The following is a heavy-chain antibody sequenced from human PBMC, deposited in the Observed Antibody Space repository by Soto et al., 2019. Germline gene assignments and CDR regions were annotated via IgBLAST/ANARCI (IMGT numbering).Heavy chain of an antibody. D-gene: IGHD3-10*01. CDR1: GFTVSSNY. V-gene: IGHV3-53*01. CDR3: AKKVTSGSGSQYFDY. CDR2: IYSGGST. J-gene: IGHJ4*02. Sequence: EVQLVVSGGGLIQPGGSLRLSCAASGFTVSSNYMSWVRQAPGKGLEWVSVIYSGGSTYYADSVKGRFTISRDNSKNTLFLQMNSLRAEDTAIYYCAKKVTSGSGSQYFDYFGQGTLVTVSS.